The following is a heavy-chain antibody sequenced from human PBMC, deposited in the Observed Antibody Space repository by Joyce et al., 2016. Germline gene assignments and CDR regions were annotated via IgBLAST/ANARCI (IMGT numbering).Heavy chain of an antibody. D-gene: IGHD6-6*01. CDR2: INTDGSST. J-gene: IGHJ5*02. CDR3: VRGISARPGGPNWFDP. Sequence: EVQLVESGGGLVQPGGSLRLSCAASGFSFSGYWIHWGRQAPGKGLGWVSRINTDGSSTRFADSVKGRFTISRDNAKNTLYLQMNSLRAEDTAVYYCVRGISARPGGPNWFDPWGQGTLVTVSS. CDR1: GFSFSGYW. V-gene: IGHV3-74*01.